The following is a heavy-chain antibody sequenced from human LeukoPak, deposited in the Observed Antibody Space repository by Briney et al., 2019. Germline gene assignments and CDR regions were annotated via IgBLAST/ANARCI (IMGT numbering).Heavy chain of an antibody. D-gene: IGHD3-22*01. V-gene: IGHV1-24*01. CDR3: ATDPGSSGYS. J-gene: IGHJ5*02. CDR1: GYTLTELS. Sequence: ASVKVSCKVSGYTLTELSIHWVRQAPGKGLEWMGGFDPEVGETIYAQKFQGTVTMTEDTSTGTAYMELRSLTSEDTAVYYCATDPGSSGYSWGQGTLVTVSS. CDR2: FDPEVGET.